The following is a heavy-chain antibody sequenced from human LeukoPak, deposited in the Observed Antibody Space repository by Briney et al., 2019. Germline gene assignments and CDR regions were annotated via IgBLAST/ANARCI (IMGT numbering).Heavy chain of an antibody. J-gene: IGHJ4*02. CDR1: GGSFSGYY. Sequence: PSETLSLTCAVYGGSFSGYYWSWIRQPPGKGLEWIGEINHSGSTNYNPSLKSRVTISVDTSKNQFSLKLSSVTAADTAVYYCARHGPRGGSRRLDYWGQGTLVTVSS. CDR2: INHSGST. V-gene: IGHV4-34*01. CDR3: ARHGPRGGSRRLDY. D-gene: IGHD1-26*01.